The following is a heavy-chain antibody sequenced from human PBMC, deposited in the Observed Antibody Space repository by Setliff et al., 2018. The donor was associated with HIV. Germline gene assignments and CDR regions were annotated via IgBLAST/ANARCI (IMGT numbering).Heavy chain of an antibody. V-gene: IGHV4-30-2*01. Sequence: SETLSLTCTVSGGSITATDDFWGWIRQPPGKGLEWIGYIYHSGSTYYNPSLKSRVTISIDRSKNQFSLKLSSVTAADTAVYYCARSTYYYGSGKGSGWFDPWGQGTLVTVSS. J-gene: IGHJ5*02. CDR1: GGSITATDDF. CDR3: ARSTYYYGSGKGSGWFDP. CDR2: IYHSGST. D-gene: IGHD3-10*01.